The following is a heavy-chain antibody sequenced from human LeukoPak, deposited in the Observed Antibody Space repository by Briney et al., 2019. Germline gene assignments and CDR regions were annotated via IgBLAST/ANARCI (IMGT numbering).Heavy chain of an antibody. CDR2: LYSDGNT. CDR1: GFTVITND. Sequence: SGGSLRLSCAASGFTVITNDMTWVRQAPGKGLEWVSVLYSDGNTKYADFVQGRFTISRDNSKNTLYLEMNSLSPDDTAVYYCARGVEPLAANTLAYWGQGTLVTVSS. V-gene: IGHV3-53*01. D-gene: IGHD1-14*01. CDR3: ARGVEPLAANTLAY. J-gene: IGHJ4*02.